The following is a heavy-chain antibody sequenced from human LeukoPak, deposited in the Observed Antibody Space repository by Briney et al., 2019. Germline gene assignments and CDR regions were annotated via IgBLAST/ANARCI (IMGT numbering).Heavy chain of an antibody. V-gene: IGHV3-23*01. J-gene: IGHJ4*02. CDR3: AKDLSVTTLFGFDY. D-gene: IGHD4-11*01. Sequence: GGSLRLSCAASGFTFSSYWMSWVRQAPGKGLEWVSAISGSGGSTYYADSVKGRFTISRDNSKNTLYLQMNSLRAEDTAVYYCAKDLSVTTLFGFDYWGQGTLVTVSS. CDR2: ISGSGGST. CDR1: GFTFSSYW.